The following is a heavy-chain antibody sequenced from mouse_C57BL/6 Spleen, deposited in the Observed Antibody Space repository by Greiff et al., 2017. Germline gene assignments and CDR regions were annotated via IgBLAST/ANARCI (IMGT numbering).Heavy chain of an antibody. D-gene: IGHD4-1*01. Sequence: QVQLQQSGAELVRPGTSVKVSCKASGYAFTNYLIEWVKQRPGQGLEWIGVINPGSGGTNYNEKFKGKATLTADKSSSTAYMQLSSLTSEDSAVYFCARGDWEYYFDDWGQGTTLTVSS. V-gene: IGHV1-54*01. CDR1: GYAFTNYL. J-gene: IGHJ2*01. CDR3: ARGDWEYYFDD. CDR2: INPGSGGT.